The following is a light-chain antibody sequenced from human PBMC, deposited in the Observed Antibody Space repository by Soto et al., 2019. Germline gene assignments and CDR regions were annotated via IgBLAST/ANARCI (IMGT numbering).Light chain of an antibody. J-gene: IGLJ2*01. CDR3: SSYTNSSNVV. Sequence: QSVLTQPASVSGSPGQSITISCSGTSSDVGGYNYVSWYQQHPGKAPKLMIYEVSNRPSGVSNRFSGSKSGNTASLTISGLQAEDEADYYCSSYTNSSNVVFGGGTKVTVL. V-gene: IGLV2-14*01. CDR1: SSDVGGYNY. CDR2: EVS.